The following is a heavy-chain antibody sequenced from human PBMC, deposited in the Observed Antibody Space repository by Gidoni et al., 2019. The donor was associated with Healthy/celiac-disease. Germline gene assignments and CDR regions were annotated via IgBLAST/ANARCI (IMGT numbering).Heavy chain of an antibody. CDR3: ARDDYGDPHYYYYGMDV. CDR2: ISSSSSYI. J-gene: IGHJ6*02. D-gene: IGHD4-17*01. Sequence: EVQLVASGGGLVKPGGSLRLSCAASGFTFSSYSMNWVRQAPGKGLEWVSSISSSSSYIYYADSVKGRFTISRDNAKNSLYLQMNSLRAEDTAVYYCARDDYGDPHYYYYGMDVWGQGTTVTVSS. CDR1: GFTFSSYS. V-gene: IGHV3-21*01.